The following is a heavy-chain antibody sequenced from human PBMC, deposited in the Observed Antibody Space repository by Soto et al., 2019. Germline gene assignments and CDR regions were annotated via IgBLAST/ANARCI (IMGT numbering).Heavy chain of an antibody. V-gene: IGHV3-30-3*01. Sequence: QVQLVESGGGVVQPGRSLRLSCAASGFAFSSYAMHWVRQAPGKGLEWVAVISYDGSNKYYADSVKGRFTISRDNSKNTLYLQMNSRRAEDTAVYYCARDLSGSGDWVQGTLVTVSS. D-gene: IGHD3-10*01. CDR2: ISYDGSNK. CDR3: ARDLSGSGD. J-gene: IGHJ4*02. CDR1: GFAFSSYA.